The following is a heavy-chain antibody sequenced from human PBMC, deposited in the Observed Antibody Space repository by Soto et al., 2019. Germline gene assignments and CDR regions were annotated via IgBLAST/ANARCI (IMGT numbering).Heavy chain of an antibody. CDR3: AKGPDCSSTSCYGGGY. Sequence: GGSLRLSCAASGFTFSSYAMSWVRQAPGKGLEWVSAISGSGGSTYYADSVKGRFTISRDNSKNTLYLQMNSLRAEDTAVYYCAKGPDCSSTSCYGGGYWGQGTLVTVSS. CDR1: GFTFSSYA. CDR2: ISGSGGST. J-gene: IGHJ4*02. D-gene: IGHD2-2*01. V-gene: IGHV3-23*01.